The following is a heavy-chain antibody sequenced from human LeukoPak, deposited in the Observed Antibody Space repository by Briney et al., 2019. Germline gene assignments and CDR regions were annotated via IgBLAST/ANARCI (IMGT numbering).Heavy chain of an antibody. J-gene: IGHJ4*02. D-gene: IGHD4-17*01. V-gene: IGHV3-48*04. CDR3: ARNGAVTTIDY. CDR1: GFTFTMFS. CDR2: ISSSSSTI. Sequence: GGSLRLSCAASGFTFTMFSMNWVRQAPGKGLEWVSYISSSSSTIYYADSVKGRFTISRDNAKNSLYLQMNSLRAEDTAVYYCARNGAVTTIDYWGQGTLVTVSS.